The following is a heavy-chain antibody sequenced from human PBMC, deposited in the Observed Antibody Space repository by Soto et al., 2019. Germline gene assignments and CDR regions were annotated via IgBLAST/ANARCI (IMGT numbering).Heavy chain of an antibody. Sequence: ASVKVSCKASGYTFGYYGINWVRQAPGQGPEWMGIIDPSGGGTSYAQKFQGRLTMTRDTSTSTVYMELSSLRSEDTAVYYCARDRVDCSGGNCWRSVEDTWGQGTLVTVS. J-gene: IGHJ5*02. V-gene: IGHV1-46*01. CDR2: IDPSGGGT. CDR1: GYTFGYYG. D-gene: IGHD2-15*01. CDR3: ARDRVDCSGGNCWRSVEDT.